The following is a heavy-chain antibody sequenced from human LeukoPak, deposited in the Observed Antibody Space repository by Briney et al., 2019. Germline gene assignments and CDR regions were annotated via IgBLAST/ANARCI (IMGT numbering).Heavy chain of an antibody. Sequence: GGSLRLSCAASGFTFSSYAMSWVRQAPGKGLEWVSAISGSGGSTYYADSAKGRFTISRDNSKNTLYLQMNSLRAEDTAVYYCAKARGFLEWLLSPFDYWGQGTLVTVSS. D-gene: IGHD3-3*01. J-gene: IGHJ4*02. CDR3: AKARGFLEWLLSPFDY. CDR1: GFTFSSYA. CDR2: ISGSGGST. V-gene: IGHV3-23*01.